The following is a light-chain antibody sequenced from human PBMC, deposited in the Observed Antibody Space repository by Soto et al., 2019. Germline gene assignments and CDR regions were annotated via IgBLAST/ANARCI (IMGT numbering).Light chain of an antibody. Sequence: EIVLTQSPDTLSLSPGERATLSCRASQSVSSTYLAWYQQKPGQAPRLLIYGASSRATGIPDSFSGSGSGTDFTLTISSLETEDFALYYCQRYVLSSFTFGPGTNVEI. CDR1: QSVSSTY. J-gene: IGKJ3*01. V-gene: IGKV3-20*01. CDR3: QRYVLSSFT. CDR2: GAS.